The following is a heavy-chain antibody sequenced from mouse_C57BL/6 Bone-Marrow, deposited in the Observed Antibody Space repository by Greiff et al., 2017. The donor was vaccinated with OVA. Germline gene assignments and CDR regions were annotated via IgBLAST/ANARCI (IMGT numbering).Heavy chain of an antibody. D-gene: IGHD2-4*01. CDR1: GFSLTSYG. Sequence: QVQLKESGPGLVQPSQSLSITCTVSGFSLTSYGVHWVRQSPGKGLEWLGVIWSGGSTDYNAAFISRLSISKDNSKSQVFFKMNRLQADDTAIYYCARKGAKIYYDYSFAYWGQGTLVTVSA. J-gene: IGHJ3*01. CDR3: ARKGAKIYYDYSFAY. CDR2: IWSGGST. V-gene: IGHV2-2*01.